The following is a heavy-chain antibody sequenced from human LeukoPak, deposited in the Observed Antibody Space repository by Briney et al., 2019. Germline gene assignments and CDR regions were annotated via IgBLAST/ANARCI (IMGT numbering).Heavy chain of an antibody. V-gene: IGHV3-30*02. CDR1: GFTFSNTG. CDR2: IRYDESKK. J-gene: IGHJ4*02. D-gene: IGHD3-3*01. Sequence: GGSLRLSCAASGFTFSNTGMHWVRQAPGKGLEWVAFIRYDESKKYFADSVRGRFTISRDNSKNTMYLQMNSLRAEDTAVYYCAKDHFATPDYDFWSGYYIDYWGQGLLVTVSS. CDR3: AKDHFATPDYDFWSGYYIDY.